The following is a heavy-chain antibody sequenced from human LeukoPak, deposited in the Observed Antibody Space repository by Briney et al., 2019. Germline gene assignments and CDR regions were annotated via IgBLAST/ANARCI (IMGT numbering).Heavy chain of an antibody. CDR3: ARTHPYYDSSGYYFDY. V-gene: IGHV1-3*01. J-gene: IGHJ4*02. Sequence: ASVKVSCNASGYTFTSYATHWVRQAPGQRLEWMGWINAGNGNTKYSQKFQGRVTITRDTSASTAYMELSSLRSEDTAVYYCARTHPYYDSSGYYFDYWGQGTLVTVSS. CDR2: INAGNGNT. D-gene: IGHD3-22*01. CDR1: GYTFTSYA.